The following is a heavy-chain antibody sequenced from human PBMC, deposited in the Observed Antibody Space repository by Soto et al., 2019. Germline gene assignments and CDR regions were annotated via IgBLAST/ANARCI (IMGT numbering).Heavy chain of an antibody. D-gene: IGHD2-15*01. CDR3: ASWVVDIVVVVAATAYGMDV. V-gene: IGHV1-69*13. J-gene: IGHJ6*02. Sequence: SVKVSCKASGGTFSSYAISWVRQAPGQGLEWMGGIIPIFGTANYAQKFQGRVTITADESTSTAYMELSSLRSEDTAVYYCASWVVDIVVVVAATAYGMDVWGQGTTVTVSS. CDR1: GGTFSSYA. CDR2: IIPIFGTA.